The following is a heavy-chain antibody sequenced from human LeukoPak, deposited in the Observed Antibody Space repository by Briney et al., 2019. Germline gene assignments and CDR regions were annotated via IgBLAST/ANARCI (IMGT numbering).Heavy chain of an antibody. CDR2: INHSGST. CDR1: GGSISSYY. Sequence: TSETLSLTCTVSGGSISSYYWSWIRQPAGKGLEWIGEINHSGSTNYNPSLKSRVTISVDTSKNQYSLKLSSVTAADTAVYYCARIHDYGDYWLDYWGQGTLVTVSS. D-gene: IGHD4-17*01. V-gene: IGHV4-34*01. CDR3: ARIHDYGDYWLDY. J-gene: IGHJ4*02.